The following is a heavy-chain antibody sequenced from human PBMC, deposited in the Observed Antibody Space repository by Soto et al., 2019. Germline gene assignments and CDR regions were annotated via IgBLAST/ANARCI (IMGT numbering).Heavy chain of an antibody. J-gene: IGHJ5*02. CDR2: INHSGST. V-gene: IGHV4-34*01. Sequence: LETLSLTCAVYGGSFSGYYWSWIRQPPGKGLEWIGEINHSGSTNYNPSLKSRVTISVDTSRNQFSLKLSSVTAADTAVYYCALRIAAAAGFLGWFDPWGQGTLVTVSS. CDR1: GGSFSGYY. D-gene: IGHD6-13*01. CDR3: ALRIAAAAGFLGWFDP.